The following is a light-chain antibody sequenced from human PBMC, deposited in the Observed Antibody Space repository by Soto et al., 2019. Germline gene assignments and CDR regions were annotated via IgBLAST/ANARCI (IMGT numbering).Light chain of an antibody. J-gene: IGKJ4*01. CDR2: WAS. V-gene: IGKV4-1*01. CDR3: QQYYSTPPLT. CDR1: QSVLYSSNNKNY. Sequence: DIVMTQSPDSLAVSLGERATINCKYSQSVLYSSNNKNYLAWYQQKPGQPPKMLIYWASTRESGVPDRFSGSGSEKDFTLTISNLQAEDVAVYYCQQYYSTPPLTFGGGTKVEIK.